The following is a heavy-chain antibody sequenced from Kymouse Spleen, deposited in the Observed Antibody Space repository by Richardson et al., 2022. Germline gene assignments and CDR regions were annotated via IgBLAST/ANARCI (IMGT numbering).Heavy chain of an antibody. CDR1: GFTFSSYS. Sequence: EVQLVESGGGLVKPGGSLRLSCAASGFTFSSYSMNWVRQAPGKGLEWVSSISSSSSYIYYADSVKGRFTISRDNAKNSLYLQMNSLRAEDTAVYYCARDGYSGYVFDYWGQGTLVTVSS. D-gene: IGHD5-12*01. CDR3: ARDGYSGYVFDY. J-gene: IGHJ4*02. V-gene: IGHV3-21*03. CDR2: ISSSSSYI.